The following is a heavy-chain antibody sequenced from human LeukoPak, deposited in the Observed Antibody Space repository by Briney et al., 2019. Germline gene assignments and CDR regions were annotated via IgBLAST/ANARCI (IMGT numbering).Heavy chain of an antibody. CDR2: ISSHGGST. D-gene: IGHD1-14*01. Sequence: GSLRLSCAASGFTFSSFAMHWVRQAPGKGLEYVSAISSHGGSTFYVNSVKGRFTISRDNAENTLYLQMGSLRAQDMAVYYCARAEAGHYFDYWGQGTLV. J-gene: IGHJ4*02. V-gene: IGHV3-64*01. CDR3: ARAEAGHYFDY. CDR1: GFTFSSFA.